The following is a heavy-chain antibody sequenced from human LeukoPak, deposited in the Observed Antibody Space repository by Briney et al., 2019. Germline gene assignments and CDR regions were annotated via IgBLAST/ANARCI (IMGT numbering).Heavy chain of an antibody. CDR2: INHSGST. CDR1: GGSFSGYY. J-gene: IGHJ5*02. CDR3: ARDGDSSSWYVGNWFDP. D-gene: IGHD6-13*01. V-gene: IGHV4-34*01. Sequence: PSETLSLTCAVYGGSFSGYYWSWIRQPPGKGLEWIGEINHSGSTNYNPSLKSRVTISVDTSKNQFSLKLSSVTAADTAVYYCARDGDSSSWYVGNWFDPWGQGTLVTVSS.